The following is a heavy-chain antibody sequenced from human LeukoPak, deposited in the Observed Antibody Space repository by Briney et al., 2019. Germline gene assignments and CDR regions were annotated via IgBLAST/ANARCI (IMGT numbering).Heavy chain of an antibody. CDR3: AREAIHNYESSGYYDY. D-gene: IGHD3-22*01. CDR1: GCTFTSYY. CDR2: INPSGGRT. V-gene: IGHV1-46*01. Sequence: GASVTVTCKACGCTFTSYYMQWVRQPPCQGREWMGIINPSGGRTSYEQKVHGRVTMTSDRSTSTVYMELSSMRSEDEAVDYCAREAIHNYESSGYYDYWGQGTLVTVSS. J-gene: IGHJ4*02.